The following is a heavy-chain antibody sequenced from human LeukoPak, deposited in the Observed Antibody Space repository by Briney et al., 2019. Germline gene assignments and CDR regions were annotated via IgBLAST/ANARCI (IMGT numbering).Heavy chain of an antibody. Sequence: SVTVSCKASGGTLWSYAMSWVRQAPGQGLEWMGGIIPMFGTTNYAQKFQGRVTLGADTSTNTAYVEVRGLRSEDTAVYYCARATAKGNYYHGMDVWGKGTTVSVSS. D-gene: IGHD2-21*02. V-gene: IGHV1-69*06. CDR1: GGTLWSYA. CDR3: ARATAKGNYYHGMDV. CDR2: IIPMFGTT. J-gene: IGHJ6*04.